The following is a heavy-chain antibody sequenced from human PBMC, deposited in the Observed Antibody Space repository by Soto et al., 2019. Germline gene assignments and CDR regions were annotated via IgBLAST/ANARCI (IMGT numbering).Heavy chain of an antibody. CDR1: GYTVTRHN. Sequence: SLKISGRTSGYTVTRHNMNLIRLSPGQGLEWTRLINPKGGGTNYAQKFQGWVTMTRDTYISTAYMELSRLRSEDTAVYYCASDLTDYDILTGYYTAPAPLRYYFDPWGQGTLVPVSS. J-gene: IGHJ4*02. V-gene: IGHV1-2*04. CDR3: ASDLTDYDILTGYYTAPAPLRYYFDP. D-gene: IGHD3-9*01. CDR2: INPKGGGT.